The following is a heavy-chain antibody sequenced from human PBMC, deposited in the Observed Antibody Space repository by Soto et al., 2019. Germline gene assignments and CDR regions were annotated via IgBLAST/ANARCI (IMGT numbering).Heavy chain of an antibody. CDR1: GFTFSSYA. CDR2: ISYDGSNK. J-gene: IGHJ4*02. Sequence: QVQLVESGGGVVQPGRSLRLSCAASGFTFSSYAMHWVRQAPGKGLEWVAVISYDGSNKYYADSVKGRFTISRDNSKNTLYLQMNSLRAEDTAVYYGAREDIVVVVAAAGGYFDYWGQGTLVTVSS. D-gene: IGHD2-15*01. CDR3: AREDIVVVVAAAGGYFDY. V-gene: IGHV3-30-3*01.